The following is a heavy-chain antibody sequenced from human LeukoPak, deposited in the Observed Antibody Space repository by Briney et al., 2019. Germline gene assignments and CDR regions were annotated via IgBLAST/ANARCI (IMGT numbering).Heavy chain of an antibody. J-gene: IGHJ3*02. CDR2: IYSGGST. D-gene: IGHD6-13*01. CDR1: GFTVSSNY. CDR3: ARVLIRRLAAAGRGAFDI. Sequence: GGSLRLSCAASGFTVSSNYMSWVRQAPGKGLEWVSVIYSGGSTYYADSVKGRFTISRDNSKNTLYLQMNSLRAEDTAVYYCARVLIRRLAAAGRGAFDIWGQGTMVTVSS. V-gene: IGHV3-66*01.